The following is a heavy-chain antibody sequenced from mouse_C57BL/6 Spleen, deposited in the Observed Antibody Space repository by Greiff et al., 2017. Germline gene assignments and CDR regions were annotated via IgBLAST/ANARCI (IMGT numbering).Heavy chain of an antibody. CDR3: ANTEGFAY. Sequence: EVKLVESGGGLVKPGGSLKLSCAASGFTFSDYGMHWVRQAPEKGLAWVAYISSGSSTIYYADTVKGRFTISRDNAKNTLFLQMTSLRSEDTAVYYCANTEGFAYWGQGTLVTVSA. CDR1: GFTFSDYG. D-gene: IGHD1-1*01. V-gene: IGHV5-17*01. J-gene: IGHJ3*01. CDR2: ISSGSSTI.